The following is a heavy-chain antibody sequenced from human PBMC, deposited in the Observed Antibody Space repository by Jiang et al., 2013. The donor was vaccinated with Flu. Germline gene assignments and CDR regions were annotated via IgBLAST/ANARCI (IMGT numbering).Heavy chain of an antibody. D-gene: IGHD3-22*01. CDR1: GGSISSGSYY. Sequence: GPGLVKPSQTLSLTCTVSGGSISSGSYYWSWIRQPAGKGLEWIGRIYTSGSTNYNPSLKSRVTISVDTSKNQFSLKLSSVTAADTAVYYCARGVAYYDSSGYLPSAEYFQHWGQGTLVTV. CDR2: IYTSGST. J-gene: IGHJ1*01. CDR3: ARGVAYYDSSGYLPSAEYFQH. V-gene: IGHV4-61*02.